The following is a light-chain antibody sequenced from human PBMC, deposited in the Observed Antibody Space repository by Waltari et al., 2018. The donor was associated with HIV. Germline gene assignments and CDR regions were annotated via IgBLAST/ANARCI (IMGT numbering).Light chain of an antibody. V-gene: IGLV2-18*01. CDR3: SLYTSTNTYV. Sequence: QSALTQPPSVSGSPGQSVTLSCTGTRSDVASHNRVPWYRQPPGAAPKLMIFDVSHRPSGVPDRFSGSKSGNTASLTISGLQAEDEATYYCSLYTSTNTYVFGTGTEVTVL. J-gene: IGLJ1*01. CDR1: RSDVASHNR. CDR2: DVS.